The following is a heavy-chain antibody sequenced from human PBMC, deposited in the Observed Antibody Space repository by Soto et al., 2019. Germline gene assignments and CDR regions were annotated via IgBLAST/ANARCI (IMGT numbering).Heavy chain of an antibody. CDR1: GYTFTSYG. J-gene: IGHJ5*02. V-gene: IGHV1-18*01. CDR2: ISAYNGNT. CDR3: ARGEHQLDYNWFAP. D-gene: IGHD6-13*01. Sequence: GASVKVSCKASGYTFTSYGISWVRQAPGQGLEWMGWISAYNGNTNYAQKLQGRVTMTTDTSTSTAYMELRSLRSDATAVYYCARGEHQLDYNWFAPWGQGTLVPVSS.